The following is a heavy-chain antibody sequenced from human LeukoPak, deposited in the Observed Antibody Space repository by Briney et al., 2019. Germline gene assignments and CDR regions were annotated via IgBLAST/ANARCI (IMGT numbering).Heavy chain of an antibody. D-gene: IGHD2/OR15-2a*01. CDR3: ARSFLDYMDV. CDR2: ICKSGST. V-gene: IGHV4-4*07. Sequence: SSETLSLTCTVSGESINPYYWNWIRQPAGKGPEWIGHICKSGSTNYNPSLKSRVTMSLDTSKNQFSLKLRSVTAADTAVYFCARSFLDYMDVWGKGTTVTVSS. J-gene: IGHJ6*03. CDR1: GESINPYY.